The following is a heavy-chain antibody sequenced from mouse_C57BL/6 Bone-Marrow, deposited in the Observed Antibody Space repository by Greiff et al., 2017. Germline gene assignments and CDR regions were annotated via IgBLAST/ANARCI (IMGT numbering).Heavy chain of an antibody. CDR1: GFNIKDYY. J-gene: IGHJ2*01. CDR2: IDPEVGET. D-gene: IGHD1-1*01. Sequence: VQLKQSGAELVKPGASVKLSCTASGFNIKDYYIHWVKPRTEQGLEWIGRIDPEVGETKYAPKFQDKATITADTSSNTAYLQLSSLTSEDTAVYYCTRSLIYYGTNYWGQGTTLTVSS. CDR3: TRSLIYYGTNY. V-gene: IGHV14-2*01.